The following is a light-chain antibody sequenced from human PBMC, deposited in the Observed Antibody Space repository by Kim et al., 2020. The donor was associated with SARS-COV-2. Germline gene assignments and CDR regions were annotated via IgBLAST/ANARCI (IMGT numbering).Light chain of an antibody. CDR2: GVS. CDR1: SSDIGTYAS. Sequence: QSALTQPASLSGSPGQSLTISCTGTSSDIGTYASVSWYQQHPAKAPKLIIFGVSDRPSGVSDRFSGSKSGTTASLIISGLLAEDEAVYYCISYSSRNTLIFGGGTKVTVL. V-gene: IGLV2-14*03. J-gene: IGLJ2*01. CDR3: ISYSSRNTLI.